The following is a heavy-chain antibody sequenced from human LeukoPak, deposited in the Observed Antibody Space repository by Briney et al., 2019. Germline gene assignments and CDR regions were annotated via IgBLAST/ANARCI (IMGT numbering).Heavy chain of an antibody. J-gene: IGHJ4*02. Sequence: GGSLRLSCAASGFTFSSYSMNWVRQAPGKGLEWVSSISSSSSYIYYADSVKGRFTISRDNAKNTLYLQMNSLRAEDTAIYYCAKDYDFWSGYYSTFDYWDQGTLVTVSS. CDR2: ISSSSSYI. CDR3: AKDYDFWSGYYSTFDY. CDR1: GFTFSSYS. V-gene: IGHV3-21*04. D-gene: IGHD3-3*01.